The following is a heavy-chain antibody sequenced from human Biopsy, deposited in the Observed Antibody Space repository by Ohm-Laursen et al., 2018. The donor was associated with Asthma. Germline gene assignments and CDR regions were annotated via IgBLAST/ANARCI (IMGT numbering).Heavy chain of an antibody. V-gene: IGHV1-69*13. CDR3: ARGYSGTDRIVYYYSGMEV. CDR2: LIPVLGTA. D-gene: IGHD5-12*01. Sequence: ASVEVSCNASGDSLGSSINYAISWVRQAPRQGLEWMGGLIPVLGTADYAPMFEGRVTITADESTSTAYLELTSLRFEDTAVYYCARGYSGTDRIVYYYSGMEVWGQGTTVTVSS. CDR1: GDSLGSSINYA. J-gene: IGHJ6*02.